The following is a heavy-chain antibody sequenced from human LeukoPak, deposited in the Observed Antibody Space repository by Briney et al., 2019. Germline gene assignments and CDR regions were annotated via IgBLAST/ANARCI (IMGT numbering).Heavy chain of an antibody. CDR1: GGSFSTYY. CDR3: TANPHRDSPLNY. D-gene: IGHD5-24*01. Sequence: PSETLSLTCAVSGGSFSTYYWSWIRQPPGKGLEWIGEVNHSGSINYSPSLMSRVTMSVDPSMNQLSLKLPSVTAADTAGYYWTANPHRDSPLNYWGQGTLVTVSS. CDR2: VNHSGSI. V-gene: IGHV4-34*01. J-gene: IGHJ4*02.